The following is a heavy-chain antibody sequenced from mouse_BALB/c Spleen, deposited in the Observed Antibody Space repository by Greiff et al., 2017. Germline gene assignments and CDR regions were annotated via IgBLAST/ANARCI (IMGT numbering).Heavy chain of an antibody. D-gene: IGHD2-4*01. CDR1: GYAFSSYW. V-gene: IGHV1-80*01. CDR3: ARLDYDPYYFDY. Sequence: QVQLKESGAELVRPGSSVKISCKASGYAFSSYWMNWVKQRPGQGLEWIGQIYPGDGDTNYNGKFKGKATLTADKSSSTAYMQLSSLTSEDSAVYFCARLDYDPYYFDYWGQGTTLTVSS. CDR2: IYPGDGDT. J-gene: IGHJ2*01.